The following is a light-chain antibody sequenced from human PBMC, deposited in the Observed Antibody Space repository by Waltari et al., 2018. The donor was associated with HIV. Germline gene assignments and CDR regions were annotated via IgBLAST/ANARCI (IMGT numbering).Light chain of an antibody. CDR1: PSTIRSNA. Sequence: QSVLTQPPSMSGTPGQRVTISCSGSPSTIRSNAVNWYQQLPGTAPKLLIYSDNQRPSGVPDRFSGSKSGTSASLAISGLQSDDEADYYCAAWDDSLIAHVFGPGTKVTVL. J-gene: IGLJ1*01. CDR2: SDN. CDR3: AAWDDSLIAHV. V-gene: IGLV1-44*01.